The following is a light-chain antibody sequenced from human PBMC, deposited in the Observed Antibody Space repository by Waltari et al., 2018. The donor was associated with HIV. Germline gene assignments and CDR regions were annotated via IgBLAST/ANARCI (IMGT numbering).Light chain of an antibody. CDR1: NSTIGSNT. V-gene: IGLV1-44*01. CDR3: AAWDDSLNAHVL. Sequence: QSVLTQPPSASGTPGQRVTISSSGRNSTIGSNTVHWYQQLPGTAPKLLIYNNNQRPSGVSDRFSGSKSGTSASLAISGLQSEDEADYYCAAWDDSLNAHVLFGGGTKLTVL. CDR2: NNN. J-gene: IGLJ2*01.